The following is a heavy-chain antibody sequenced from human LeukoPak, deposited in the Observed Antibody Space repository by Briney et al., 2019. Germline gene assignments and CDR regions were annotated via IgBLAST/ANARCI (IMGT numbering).Heavy chain of an antibody. CDR2: ISSSSSYI. V-gene: IGHV3-21*01. J-gene: IGHJ4*02. Sequence: PGGSLRLSCAASGFTFSSYSMNWVRQAPGKGLEWVSSISSSSSYIYYADSVKGRFTISRDNAKNSLYLQMNSLRAEDTAVYYCARGVEAVGRLEGDYWGQGTLVTVSS. CDR1: GFTFSSYS. D-gene: IGHD6-13*01. CDR3: ARGVEAVGRLEGDY.